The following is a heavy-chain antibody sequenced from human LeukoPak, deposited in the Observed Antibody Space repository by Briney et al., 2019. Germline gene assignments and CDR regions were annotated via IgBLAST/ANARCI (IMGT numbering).Heavy chain of an antibody. Sequence: GGSLRLSCAASGFIVNSYVMSWVRQAPGKGLERVSLIRGSGGSTYYADSVRGRFTISRDNSKNTLYLQMNSLRAEDTAVYYCAKDMGYFTGMDVWGQGTTVTVSS. J-gene: IGHJ6*02. CDR1: GFIVNSYV. D-gene: IGHD2-8*01. CDR2: IRGSGGST. V-gene: IGHV3-23*01. CDR3: AKDMGYFTGMDV.